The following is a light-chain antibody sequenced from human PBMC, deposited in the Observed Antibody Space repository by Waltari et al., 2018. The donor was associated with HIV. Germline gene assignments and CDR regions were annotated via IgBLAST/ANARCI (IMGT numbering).Light chain of an antibody. V-gene: IGLV2-8*01. CDR1: SSDVGGYNY. J-gene: IGLJ3*02. CDR2: EVS. CDR3: SSYAGSNNRWV. Sequence: QSALTQPPSASGSPGPSVTISCTGTSSDVGGYNYVSWYQHHPGKAPKLMTYEVSKRPSGVPDRFSGSKSGSTASLTVSGLQAEDEADYYCSSYAGSNNRWVFGGGTKLTAL.